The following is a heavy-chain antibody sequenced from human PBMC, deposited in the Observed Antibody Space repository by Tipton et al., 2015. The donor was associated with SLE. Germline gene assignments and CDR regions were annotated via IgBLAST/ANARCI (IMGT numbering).Heavy chain of an antibody. J-gene: IGHJ6*03. Sequence: TLSLTCTVSGGSISSHYWSWIRQPAGKGLEWIGYIYTSGSTNYNPSLKSRVTISVDTSKNQFSLKLSSVTAADTAVYYCARVIAAAGTYYYYYMDVWGKGTTVTVSS. CDR3: ARVIAAAGTYYYYYMDV. V-gene: IGHV4-4*09. CDR2: IYTSGST. D-gene: IGHD6-13*01. CDR1: GGSISSHY.